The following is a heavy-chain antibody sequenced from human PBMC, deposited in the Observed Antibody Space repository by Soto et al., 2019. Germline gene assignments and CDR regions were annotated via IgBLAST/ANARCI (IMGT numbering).Heavy chain of an antibody. D-gene: IGHD3-3*01. Sequence: LKLSGKGCGGSFTSYWSSWVRQMPGKGLEWMGRIDPSDSYTNYSPSFQGHVTISADKSISTAYLQWSSLKASDTAMYYCARLGGTYYDFWSGYTTAADGMDVWGQGTTVTVAS. CDR1: GGSFTSYW. CDR3: ARLGGTYYDFWSGYTTAADGMDV. J-gene: IGHJ6*02. CDR2: IDPSDSYT. V-gene: IGHV5-10-1*01.